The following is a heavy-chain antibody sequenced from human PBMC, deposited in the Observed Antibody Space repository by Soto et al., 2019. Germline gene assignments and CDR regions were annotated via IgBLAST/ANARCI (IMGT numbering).Heavy chain of an antibody. CDR1: GGTLNNQA. D-gene: IGHD3-16*01. J-gene: IGHJ5*02. CDR2: IIHIVGTP. Sequence: QGQLVQSGAEVKKPVSSMKGSCKASGGTLNNQAINRGRQAPGQGLEWMGGIIHIVGTPNDAQQFQGRVTITADESTSTTYMDLSSLRSEDTAVYYCVRGKMREMATSLRDKWLDPLGQGSLVTVSS. CDR3: VRGKMREMATSLRDKWLDP. V-gene: IGHV1-69*01.